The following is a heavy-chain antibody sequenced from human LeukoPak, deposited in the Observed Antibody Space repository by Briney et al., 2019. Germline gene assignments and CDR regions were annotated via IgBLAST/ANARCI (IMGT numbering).Heavy chain of an antibody. Sequence: ASVKVSCKASGYTFTSYGISWVRQAPGQGLEWMGWLSAYNGNTNYAQKFQGRVTMNRDTSISTAYMELSRLRSDDTAVYYCARGATTYNWFDPWGQGTLVTVSS. CDR3: ARGATTYNWFDP. J-gene: IGHJ5*02. CDR2: LSAYNGNT. D-gene: IGHD4-17*01. V-gene: IGHV1-18*01. CDR1: GYTFTSYG.